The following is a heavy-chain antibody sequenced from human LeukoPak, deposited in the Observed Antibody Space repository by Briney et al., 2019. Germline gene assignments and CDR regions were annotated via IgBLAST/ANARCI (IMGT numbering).Heavy chain of an antibody. D-gene: IGHD3-10*01. Sequence: SETLSLTCAVYGRSFSGYYWSWTRQPPGKGLEWIGEINHSGSTNYNPSLKSRVTISVDTSKNQFSLKLSSVTAADTAVYYCARELWFGESPSWGQGTLVTVSS. V-gene: IGHV4-34*01. CDR3: ARELWFGESPS. J-gene: IGHJ4*02. CDR2: INHSGST. CDR1: GRSFSGYY.